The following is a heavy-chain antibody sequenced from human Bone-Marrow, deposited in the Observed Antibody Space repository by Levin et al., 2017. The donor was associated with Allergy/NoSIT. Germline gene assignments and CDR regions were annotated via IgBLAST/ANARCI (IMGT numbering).Heavy chain of an antibody. D-gene: IGHD3-10*01. Sequence: LSLTCEASGFTFDIFGVHWVRQAPGKGLEWVAVISYDGTNRYYAESVKGRFTISRDNSKNTLSLQMNGLRVEDTAVYYCAKVGRGDLRESFEYWGQGTLVTVAS. V-gene: IGHV3-30*18. CDR3: AKVGRGDLRESFEY. CDR1: GFTFDIFG. J-gene: IGHJ4*02. CDR2: ISYDGTNR.